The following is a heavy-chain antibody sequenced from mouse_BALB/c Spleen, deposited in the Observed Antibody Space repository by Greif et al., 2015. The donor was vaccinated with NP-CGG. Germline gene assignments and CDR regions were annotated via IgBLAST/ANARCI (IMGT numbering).Heavy chain of an antibody. V-gene: IGHV2-9*02. J-gene: IGHJ4*01. CDR2: IWAGGST. CDR1: GFSLTSYG. CDR3: ARESYDAKYY. Sequence: VQLQQSGPGLVAPSQSLSITWTVSGFSLTSYGVHWARQPPGKGQEWLGVIWAGGSTNYNSALMSRLSISKDNSQSQVFLKMNSLQTNDTAMYYCARESYDAKYYWGQGTSVTVSS.